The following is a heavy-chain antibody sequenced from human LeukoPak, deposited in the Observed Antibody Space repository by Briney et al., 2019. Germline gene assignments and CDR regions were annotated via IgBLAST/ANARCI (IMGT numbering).Heavy chain of an antibody. CDR1: GYTLTELS. Sequence: GASVKVSCKVSGYTLTELSMHWVRQAPGQGLEWMGWINPNSGGTNYAQKFQGRVTMTRDTSISTAYMELSRLRSDDTAVYYCAREVPAQGVDYWGQGTLVTVSS. V-gene: IGHV1-2*02. CDR2: INPNSGGT. CDR3: AREVPAQGVDY. J-gene: IGHJ4*02.